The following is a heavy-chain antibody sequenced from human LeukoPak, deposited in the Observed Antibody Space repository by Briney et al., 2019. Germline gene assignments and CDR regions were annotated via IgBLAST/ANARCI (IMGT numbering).Heavy chain of an antibody. D-gene: IGHD2-2*01. CDR1: GFTFSSYA. J-gene: IGHJ4*02. V-gene: IGHV3-23*01. CDR3: TRTRGCSSTSCYADY. CDR2: ITGSGGST. Sequence: GGSLRLSCAASGFTFSSYAMSWVRQAPGKGLEWVSGITGSGGSTYYADSVKGRFTISRDNSKNTLYLQMNSLRAEDTALYYCTRTRGCSSTSCYADYWGQGTLVTVSS.